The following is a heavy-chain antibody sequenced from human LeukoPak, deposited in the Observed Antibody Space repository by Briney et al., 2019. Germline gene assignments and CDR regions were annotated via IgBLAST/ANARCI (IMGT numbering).Heavy chain of an antibody. V-gene: IGHV3-23*01. J-gene: IGHJ4*02. CDR1: GFTFSSYA. Sequence: GGSLRLSCAASGFTFSSYAMSWARQAPGKGLEWVSAISGSGGSTYYADSVKGRFTISRDNSKNTLYLQMNSLRAEDTAVYYCAKENCSCTSCYRGHWGQGTLVTVSS. CDR3: AKENCSCTSCYRGH. CDR2: ISGSGGST. D-gene: IGHD2-2*01.